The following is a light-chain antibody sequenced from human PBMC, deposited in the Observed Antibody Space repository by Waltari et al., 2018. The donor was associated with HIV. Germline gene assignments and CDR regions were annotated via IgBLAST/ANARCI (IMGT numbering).Light chain of an antibody. Sequence: SYALTQPPSVSVAPGKTARITCGGDNIGGKLVHWYQQKPGQAPVLVIWEDSDRPSGIPERFSGSNSGNTATLTISRVEGGDEADYYCQVWVDSRDVAVIFGGGTKLTVL. CDR1: NIGGKL. V-gene: IGLV3-21*04. CDR2: EDS. J-gene: IGLJ2*01. CDR3: QVWVDSRDVAVI.